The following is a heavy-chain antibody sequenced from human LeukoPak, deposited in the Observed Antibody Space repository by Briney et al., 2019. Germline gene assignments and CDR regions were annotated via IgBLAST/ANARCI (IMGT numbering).Heavy chain of an antibody. CDR1: GGSISSYY. CDR3: ARAWGVKSYYNVRDAFDI. D-gene: IGHD3-10*01. CDR2: IYYSGST. V-gene: IGHV4-59*01. Sequence: SETLSLTCTVSGGSISSYYWSWIRQPPGKGLEWIGYIYYSGSTNYNPSLKSRVTISVDTSKNQFSLKLSSVTAADTAVYYCARAWGVKSYYNVRDAFDIWGQGKMVTVSS. J-gene: IGHJ3*02.